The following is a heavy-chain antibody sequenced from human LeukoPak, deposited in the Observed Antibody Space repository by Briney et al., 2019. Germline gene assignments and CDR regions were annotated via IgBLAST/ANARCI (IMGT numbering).Heavy chain of an antibody. CDR1: GGTFSSYA. CDR2: IIPIFGTA. D-gene: IGHD6-6*01. CDR3: AREVAARTPFDY. V-gene: IGHV1-69*13. J-gene: IGHJ4*02. Sequence: ASVKVSCKASGGTFSSYAISWVRQAPGQGLEWMGGIIPIFGTANYAQKFQGRVTITADESTSTAYMELSSLRSEDTAVYYCAREVAARTPFDYWGQGTLVTVSS.